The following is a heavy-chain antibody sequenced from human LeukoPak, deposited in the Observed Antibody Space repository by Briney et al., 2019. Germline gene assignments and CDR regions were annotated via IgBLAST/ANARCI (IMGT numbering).Heavy chain of an antibody. V-gene: IGHV4-59*01. Sequence: TSETLSLTCTVSGGSISSYYWNWIRQPPGKGLEWIRYIYYSGSTNYNPSLKSRVTISVDTSKNQFSLKLSSVTAADTAVYYCARESSSSSGLVGWGQGTLVTVSS. CDR1: GGSISSYY. D-gene: IGHD6-13*01. J-gene: IGHJ4*02. CDR3: ARESSSSSGLVG. CDR2: IYYSGST.